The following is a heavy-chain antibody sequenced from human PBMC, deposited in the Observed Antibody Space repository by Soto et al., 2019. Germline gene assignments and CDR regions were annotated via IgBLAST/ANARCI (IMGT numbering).Heavy chain of an antibody. CDR3: ANLPLYGSGFDC. CDR2: ISWNGAAT. Sequence: EAQLVESGGGLVQPGRSLRLSCVASGFTFDDYAIHWVRQAPGTGLEWVSGISWNGAATGYADSVKGRFTISRDNAKNSLYLQMSSLRTEDTAIYYCANLPLYGSGFDCWGQGTLGTVSS. J-gene: IGHJ4*02. D-gene: IGHD3-10*01. V-gene: IGHV3-9*01. CDR1: GFTFDDYA.